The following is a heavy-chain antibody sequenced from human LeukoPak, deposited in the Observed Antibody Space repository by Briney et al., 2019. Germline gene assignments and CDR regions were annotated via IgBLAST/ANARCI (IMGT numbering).Heavy chain of an antibody. CDR1: GFTFSSYA. CDR2: ISYDGSNK. V-gene: IGHV3-30-3*01. J-gene: IGHJ6*02. CDR3: AREAATLDYYYGMDV. D-gene: IGHD2-15*01. Sequence: PGGSLRPSCAASGFTFSSYAMHWVRQAPGKGLEWVAVISYDGSNKYYVDSVKGRFTISRDNSKNTLYLQMNSLRAEDTAVYYCAREAATLDYYYGMDVWGQGTTVTVSS.